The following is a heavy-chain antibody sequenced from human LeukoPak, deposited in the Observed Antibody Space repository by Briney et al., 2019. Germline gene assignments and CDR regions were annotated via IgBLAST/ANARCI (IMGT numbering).Heavy chain of an antibody. CDR3: ARGRPTNLGGIY. D-gene: IGHD7-27*01. J-gene: IGHJ4*02. V-gene: IGHV1-8*02. CDR2: MNPNSGNT. Sequence: ASVKVSCKASGGTFSSYAISWVRQAAGQGLEWMGWMNPNSGNTVYAQKFQGRVTMTWDTYISTAYMELSSLRSEDTAVYYCARGRPTNLGGIYWGQGTLVTVSS. CDR1: GGTFSSYA.